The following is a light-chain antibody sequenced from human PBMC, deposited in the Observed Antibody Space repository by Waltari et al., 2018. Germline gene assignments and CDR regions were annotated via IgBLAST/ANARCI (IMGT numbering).Light chain of an antibody. J-gene: IGLJ1*01. CDR2: EVS. CDR1: DSDVGAYDF. V-gene: IGLV2-14*01. Sequence: QSALTQPASVSGSPGQSITISCSGTDSDVGAYDFVSWYQQHPGKAPNLIIYEVSNRPSGISNRVPASKSGNTASLTISGLQAEDEADYYCSSYTTSSAPGVFGTGTRVTVL. CDR3: SSYTTSSAPGV.